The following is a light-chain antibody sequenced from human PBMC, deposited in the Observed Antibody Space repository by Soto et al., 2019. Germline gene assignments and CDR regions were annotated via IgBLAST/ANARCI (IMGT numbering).Light chain of an antibody. V-gene: IGKV1-39*01. CDR1: QSISSY. CDR3: QQSYSTRWT. Sequence: DIQVAQSPSSLSASVGDRFTITCRASQSISSYLNWYQQKPGKAPKLLIYAASSLQSGVPSRFSGSGSGTDFTLTISSLQPEDFATYYCQQSYSTRWTFGQGTKVDIK. CDR2: AAS. J-gene: IGKJ1*01.